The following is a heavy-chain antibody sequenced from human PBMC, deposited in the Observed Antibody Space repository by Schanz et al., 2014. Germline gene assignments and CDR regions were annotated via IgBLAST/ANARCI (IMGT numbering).Heavy chain of an antibody. V-gene: IGHV3-23*04. D-gene: IGHD3-10*01. CDR3: AKYRGYYRVSGSYRELEY. CDR1: GFTFSSYA. CDR2: IGNGGVTI. J-gene: IGHJ4*02. Sequence: VQLVDSGGGLVKPGGSPRLSCAASGFTFSSYAMSWIRQPPGRGLEWVSYIGNGGVTIYYADSVKGRFTISRDNSKNTLYLQMNSLRPEDTAVYYCAKYRGYYRVSGSYRELEYWGQGTLVTVSS.